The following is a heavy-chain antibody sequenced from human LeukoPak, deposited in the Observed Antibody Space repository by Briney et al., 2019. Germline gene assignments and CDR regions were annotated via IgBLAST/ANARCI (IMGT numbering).Heavy chain of an antibody. D-gene: IGHD5-12*01. CDR3: TRADDSGWDDY. J-gene: IGHJ4*02. CDR1: GFTSSNHI. Sequence: SGGSLSLSCEASGFTSSNHIMRWLRQAPGQGLEHVSAIEGSGGITFYAKSVHARFAISRDNSKNTLYLQMGSLRAEDMALYYCTRADDSGWDDYWGQGTLVTVSS. CDR2: IEGSGGIT. V-gene: IGHV3-64*01.